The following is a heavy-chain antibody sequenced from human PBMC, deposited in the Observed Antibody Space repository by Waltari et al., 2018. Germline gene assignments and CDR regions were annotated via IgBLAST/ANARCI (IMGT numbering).Heavy chain of an antibody. CDR2: IWYDGSNK. J-gene: IGHJ3*02. V-gene: IGHV3-30*18. CDR1: GFTFSSYG. Sequence: QVQLVESGGGVVQPGRSLRLSCAASGFTFSSYGMHWVRQAPGKGVEWVAVIWYDGSNKYYADSVKGRFTISRDNSKNTLYLQMNSLRAEDTAMYYCAKGSSGIWGQGTMVTVSS. D-gene: IGHD6-19*01. CDR3: AKGSSGI.